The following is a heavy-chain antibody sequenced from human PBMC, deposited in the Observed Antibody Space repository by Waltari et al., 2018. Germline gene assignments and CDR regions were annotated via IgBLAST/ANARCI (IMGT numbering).Heavy chain of an antibody. CDR1: GGSFSGYY. CDR3: ARGNDYVWGSYQN. D-gene: IGHD3-16*02. V-gene: IGHV4-34*01. J-gene: IGHJ4*02. Sequence: QVQLQQWGAGLLKPSETLSLTCAVYGGSFSGYYWSWTRQPPGKGLEWIGEINHSGSTNYNPSLKSRVTISVDTSKNQFSLKLSSVTAADTAVYYCARGNDYVWGSYQNWGQGTLVTVSS. CDR2: INHSGST.